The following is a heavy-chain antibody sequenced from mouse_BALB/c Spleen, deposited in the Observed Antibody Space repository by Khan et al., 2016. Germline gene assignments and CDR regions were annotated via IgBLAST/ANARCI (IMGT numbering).Heavy chain of an antibody. V-gene: IGHV2-6-7*01. CDR2: IWGDGST. CDR3: ARDGWGYYAIDY. J-gene: IGHJ4*01. D-gene: IGHD2-2*01. CDR1: GFSIIAYG. Sequence: QVQLKQSGPGLVAPSQSLSITCTVSGFSIIAYGVNWVRQPPGKGLEWRGMIWGDGSTDYNSALKSRLNITKDNSKRQGFLKMNSLQTDDTAKYYCARDGWGYYAIDYCAQGPSVTVSS.